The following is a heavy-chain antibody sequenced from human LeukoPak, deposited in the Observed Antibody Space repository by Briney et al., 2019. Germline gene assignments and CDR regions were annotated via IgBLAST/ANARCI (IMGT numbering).Heavy chain of an antibody. CDR1: GDSVSSNSAA. D-gene: IGHD2-8*01. CDR2: TYYRSKWYN. Sequence: QTLSLTCAISGDSVSSNSAAWNWIRQSPSRGLEWLGRTYYRSKWYNDYAVSVKSRITINPDTSKNQFSLQLNSVTPEDTAVYYCARDHRYCTNGVCYSVFDYWGQGTLVTVSS. J-gene: IGHJ4*02. CDR3: ARDHRYCTNGVCYSVFDY. V-gene: IGHV6-1*01.